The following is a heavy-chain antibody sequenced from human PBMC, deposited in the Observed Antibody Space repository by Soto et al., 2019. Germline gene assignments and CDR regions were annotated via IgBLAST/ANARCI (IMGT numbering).Heavy chain of an antibody. CDR1: GGSFSGYY. V-gene: IGHV4-34*01. J-gene: IGHJ5*02. Sequence: SLTCAVYGGSFSGYYWSWIRQPPGKGLEWIGEINHSGSTNYNPSLKSRVTISVDTSKNQFSLKLSSVTAADTAVYYCARGSHDILTTKFDPWGQGTLVTV. CDR3: ARGSHDILTTKFDP. CDR2: INHSGST. D-gene: IGHD3-9*01.